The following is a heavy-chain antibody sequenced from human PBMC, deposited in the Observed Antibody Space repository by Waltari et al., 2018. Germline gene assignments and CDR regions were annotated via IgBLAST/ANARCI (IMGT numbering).Heavy chain of an antibody. D-gene: IGHD1-1*01. CDR2: IKQDARGK. CDR3: MRGRGYTRSDYYSGMDV. J-gene: IGHJ6*02. V-gene: IGHV3-7*01. Sequence: EVQLVESGGGLVQPGGSLRLSCLASGFTFNNYWMTWVRQAPGKGLEWVTNIKQDARGKYYVASVKGRFTSSRDNAQNSLSLQMNSLRVEDTAVYFCMRGRGYTRSDYYSGMDVWGHGTTVTVS. CDR1: GFTFNNYW.